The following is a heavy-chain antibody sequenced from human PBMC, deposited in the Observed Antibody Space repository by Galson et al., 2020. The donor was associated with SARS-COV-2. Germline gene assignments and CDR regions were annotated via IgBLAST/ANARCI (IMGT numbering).Heavy chain of an antibody. J-gene: IGHJ6*02. V-gene: IGHV4-31*03. CDR2: IYYSGST. CDR1: GGSISSGGYY. Sequence: SETLSLTCTVSGGSISSGGYYWSWIRQHPGKGLEWIGYIYYSGSTYYSPSLKSRVTISVDTSKNQFSLKLSSVTAADTAGYYCARAFEAYGMDVWGQGTTVTVSS. CDR3: ARAFEAYGMDV.